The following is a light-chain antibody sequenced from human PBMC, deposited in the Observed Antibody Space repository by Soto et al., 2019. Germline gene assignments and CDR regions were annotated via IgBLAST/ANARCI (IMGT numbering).Light chain of an antibody. V-gene: IGKV3-15*01. CDR3: QQYKAWPTT. Sequence: EIVMTQSPATLSVALGERVTLSCRASQSVSSTVAWYQQKSGQPPRLLIYYASTRATGVPARFSGSGSGTDFTLTITSRQSEDFGVYHCQQYKAWPTTFGQGTKVEI. CDR2: YAS. CDR1: QSVSST. J-gene: IGKJ1*01.